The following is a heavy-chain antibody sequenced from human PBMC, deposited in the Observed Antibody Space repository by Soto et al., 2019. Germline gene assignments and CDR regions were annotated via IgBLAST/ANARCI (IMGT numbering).Heavy chain of an antibody. D-gene: IGHD6-13*01. CDR2: ISAYNGNT. V-gene: IGHV1-18*01. Sequence: GASVKVSCKASGYTFTSYGISWVRQAPGQGLEWMGWISAYNGNTNYAQKLQGRVTMTTDTSTSTAYMELRSPRSDDTAVYYCARDGPGSSWYSLSVNCFDYWGQGTLVTVSS. CDR3: ARDGPGSSWYSLSVNCFDY. J-gene: IGHJ4*02. CDR1: GYTFTSYG.